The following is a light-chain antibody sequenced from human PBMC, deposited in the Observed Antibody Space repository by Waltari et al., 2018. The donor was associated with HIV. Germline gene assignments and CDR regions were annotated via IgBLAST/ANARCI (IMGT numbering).Light chain of an antibody. V-gene: IGLV2-23*02. CDR1: SSDVGSYNL. J-gene: IGLJ1*01. CDR3: CSDAGTSYYV. Sequence: QSALTQPASVSGSPGQSITISCTGTSSDVGSYNLVSWYQQHPGRAPKVMIYEVNKRPSGVSIRCSGSKSGNTASLTISGLQAEDEADYYCCSDAGTSYYVFGTGTKVTVL. CDR2: EVN.